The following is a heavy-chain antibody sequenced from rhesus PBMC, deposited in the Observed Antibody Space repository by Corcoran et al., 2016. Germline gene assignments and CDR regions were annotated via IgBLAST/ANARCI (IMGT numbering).Heavy chain of an antibody. Sequence: QLQLQESGPGLVKPSETLSLTCAVSGSSISSGYGWSWIRQPPGKGLEGIGYSAYSGSTSANPSLKSRVTISRATSKNPFSLKLSSVTAADTAVYYCARGYGGALYYWGQGVLVTVSS. CDR1: GSSISSGYG. CDR3: ARGYGGALYY. J-gene: IGHJ4*01. D-gene: IGHD1-44*02. CDR2: SAYSGST. V-gene: IGHV4-122*02.